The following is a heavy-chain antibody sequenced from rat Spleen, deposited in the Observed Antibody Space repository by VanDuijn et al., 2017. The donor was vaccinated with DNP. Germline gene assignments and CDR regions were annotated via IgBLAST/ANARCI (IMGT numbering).Heavy chain of an antibody. CDR1: GFTFSNYG. V-gene: IGHV5-19*01. J-gene: IGHJ2*01. Sequence: EVQLVESGGGLVQPGRSLKVSCAASGFTFSNYGMHWIRQAPTKGLEWVTSISPSGSRTYYPDSVKGRFTISRDNAKSTLYLQMNSLRSEDTATYFCAREITGMTLDYWGQGVMVTVSS. CDR2: ISPSGSRT. D-gene: IGHD1-7*01. CDR3: AREITGMTLDY.